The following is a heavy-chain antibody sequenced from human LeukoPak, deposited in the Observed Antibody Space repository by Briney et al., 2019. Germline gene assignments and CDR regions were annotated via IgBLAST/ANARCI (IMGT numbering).Heavy chain of an antibody. Sequence: TLSLTCTVSGGSISSGGYYWSWIRQHPGKGLEWIGYIYYSGSTYYNPSPKSRVTISVDTSKNQFSLKLSSVTAADTAMYYCAGDGGYCSSTSCFSRLGFDPWGQGTLVTVSS. CDR3: AGDGGYCSSTSCFSRLGFDP. V-gene: IGHV4-31*03. D-gene: IGHD2-2*01. J-gene: IGHJ5*02. CDR2: IYYSGST. CDR1: GGSISSGGYY.